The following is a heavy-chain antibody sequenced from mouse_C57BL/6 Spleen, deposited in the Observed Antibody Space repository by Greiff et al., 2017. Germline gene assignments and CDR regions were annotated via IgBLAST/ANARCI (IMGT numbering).Heavy chain of an antibody. J-gene: IGHJ1*03. CDR1: GYSFTDYN. CDR2: INPNSGTT. V-gene: IGHV1-39*01. Sequence: VQLQQSGPELVKPGASVKISCTASGYSFTDYNMNWVKQSPGKSLEWIGVINPNSGTTSYNQKFKGKGTLTVAQSSSTAYMQLNSLTSEDSAVYYCAREAYEYGSSHWYFDVWGTGTTVTVSS. CDR3: AREAYEYGSSHWYFDV. D-gene: IGHD1-1*01.